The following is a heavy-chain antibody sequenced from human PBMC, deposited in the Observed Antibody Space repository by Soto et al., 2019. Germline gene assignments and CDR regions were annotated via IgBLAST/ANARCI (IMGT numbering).Heavy chain of an antibody. Sequence: QVQLVESGGGVVQPGRSLRLSCAASGFTFSSYAMHWVRRAPGKGLEWVAVISYDGSNKYYADSVKGRFTISRDNSKNTLYLQMNSLRAEDTAVYYCAREWLRSRWAFDYWGQGTLVTVSS. D-gene: IGHD5-12*01. J-gene: IGHJ4*02. V-gene: IGHV3-30-3*01. CDR1: GFTFSSYA. CDR3: AREWLRSRWAFDY. CDR2: ISYDGSNK.